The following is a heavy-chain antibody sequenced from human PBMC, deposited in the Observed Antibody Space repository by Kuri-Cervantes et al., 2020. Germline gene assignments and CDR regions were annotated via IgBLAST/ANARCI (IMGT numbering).Heavy chain of an antibody. V-gene: IGHV1/OR15-3*01. Sequence: QVKLQQSGPELVKPGASVKISCKASGFVFSHSWMNWLKQRPGKGLEWIGRIYPGDGHTNYNGKFKGEATLTADKSSSTAYMQLSSLTSEDSAVYFCARIYDGYPYAMDYWGQGTSVTVSS. CDR3: ARIYDGYPYAMDY. J-gene: IGHJ4*01. CDR1: GFVFSHSW. CDR2: IYPGDGHT. D-gene: IGHD2-8*01.